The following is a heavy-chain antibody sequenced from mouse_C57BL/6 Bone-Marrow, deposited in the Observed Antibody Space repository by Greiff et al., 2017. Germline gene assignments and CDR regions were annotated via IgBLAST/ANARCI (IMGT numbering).Heavy chain of an antibody. Sequence: QVQLQQPGAELVKPGASVKVSCTASGYTFTSYWMHWVKQRPGQGLEWIGRIHPSDSDTNYNQKFKGKATLTVDKSSSTAYMQLSSLTSEDSAVYYCAPSYDGYYAMDYWGQGTSVTVSS. CDR1: GYTFTSYW. D-gene: IGHD2-3*01. J-gene: IGHJ4*01. V-gene: IGHV1-74*01. CDR2: IHPSDSDT. CDR3: APSYDGYYAMDY.